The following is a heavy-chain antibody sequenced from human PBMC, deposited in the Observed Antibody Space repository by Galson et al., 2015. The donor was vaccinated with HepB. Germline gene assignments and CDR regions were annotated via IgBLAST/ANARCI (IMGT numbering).Heavy chain of an antibody. CDR1: GGSISSYY. Sequence: ETLSLTCTVSGGSISSYYWSWIRHPAGKGLEWIGRIFTSGYTNYNPSLKSRVTMSLDTSKNQFSLNLSSVTAADTAVYYCARSSTGARGWFDPWGQGTLVAVSS. CDR3: ARSSTGARGWFDP. J-gene: IGHJ5*02. D-gene: IGHD7-27*01. CDR2: IFTSGYT. V-gene: IGHV4-4*07.